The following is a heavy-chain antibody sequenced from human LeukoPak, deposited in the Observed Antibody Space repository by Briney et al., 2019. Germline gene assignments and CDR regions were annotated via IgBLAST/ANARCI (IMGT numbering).Heavy chain of an antibody. CDR2: IYPTDSDA. CDR1: GYTFTTYW. Sequence: GESLKISCKLSGYTFTTYWIGWVRQMAGKGLGWMGIIYPTDSDARYSPSFQGQVTISVDKSISTVYLQWNSLKASDSAMYYCGASPSPAGTERYYWGQGILVTVSS. D-gene: IGHD6-13*01. J-gene: IGHJ4*02. V-gene: IGHV5-51*01. CDR3: GASPSPAGTERYY.